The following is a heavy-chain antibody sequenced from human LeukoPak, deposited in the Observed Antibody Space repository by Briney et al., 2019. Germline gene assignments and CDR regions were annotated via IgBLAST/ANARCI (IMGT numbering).Heavy chain of an antibody. CDR3: AKGLSDNWFDP. CDR2: IFSGDSDT. J-gene: IGHJ5*02. D-gene: IGHD3-16*02. V-gene: IGHV5-51*01. Sequence: GEALKISCRGSGYSFTSYCIGWVRQMPGKGLEGMVIIFSGDSDTRYSPSFQGQVNISADKSNSPAYLQWSSLKASDTAMYYCAKGLSDNWFDPWGQGTLVTVSS. CDR1: GYSFTSYC.